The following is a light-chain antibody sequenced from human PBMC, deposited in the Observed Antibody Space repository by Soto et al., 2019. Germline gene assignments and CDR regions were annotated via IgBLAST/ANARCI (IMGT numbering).Light chain of an antibody. CDR2: DVS. V-gene: IGLV2-14*03. Sequence: QSALTQPAAVSGSPGQSITISRSETSTDVGGYKYVSWYQQHPGKAPKLMIYDVSKRPSGVSNRFSGSKSGNTASLTISGLQAEDEADYYCSSYTTSSSYVFGIGTKLTVL. J-gene: IGLJ1*01. CDR3: SSYTTSSSYV. CDR1: STDVGGYKY.